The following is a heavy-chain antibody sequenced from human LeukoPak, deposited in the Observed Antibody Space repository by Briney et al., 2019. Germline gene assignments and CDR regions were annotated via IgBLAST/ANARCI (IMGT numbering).Heavy chain of an antibody. Sequence: ASVKVSCKASGYTFNTYGITWVPQAPGQGVKWMGWMSVYNGKTKYAQNLQDRVTMTKDTSTTTANLDLSSLRSDDTAISYFPRDHHDILSGVFYYNMDVWGKGTTVTVSS. D-gene: IGHD3-9*01. CDR1: GYTFNTYG. J-gene: IGHJ6*03. CDR2: MSVYNGKT. V-gene: IGHV1-18*01. CDR3: PRDHHDILSGVFYYNMDV.